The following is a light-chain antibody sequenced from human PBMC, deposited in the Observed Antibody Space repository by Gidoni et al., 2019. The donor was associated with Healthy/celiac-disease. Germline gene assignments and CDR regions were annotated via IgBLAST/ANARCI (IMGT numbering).Light chain of an antibody. CDR3: QQRSNWPPA. J-gene: IGKJ4*01. V-gene: IGKV3-11*01. CDR2: DAS. CDR1: QSVSSF. Sequence: EMVLTQAPATLSLSPGERATLSCRARQSVSSFVAWYQLQPGHAPRLLIYDASKRATGSPARFSGSGSGTVFPLTISSLAPEDFAVYSCQQRSNWPPAFGGGTKVEIK.